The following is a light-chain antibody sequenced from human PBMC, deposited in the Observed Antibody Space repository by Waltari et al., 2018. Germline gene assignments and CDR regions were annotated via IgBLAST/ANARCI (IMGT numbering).Light chain of an antibody. CDR1: QSVSSSY. CDR2: GAS. J-gene: IGKJ1*01. CDR3: QQYGSSPWT. V-gene: IGKV3-20*01. Sequence: EIVLTQSPGTLSLSPGERATLSCRASQSVSSSYLAWYQQEPGKAARVLMHGASNRATGIPXXFSGSGSGTDFTLTISRLEPEDFAVYYCQQYGSSPWTFGQGTKVEIK.